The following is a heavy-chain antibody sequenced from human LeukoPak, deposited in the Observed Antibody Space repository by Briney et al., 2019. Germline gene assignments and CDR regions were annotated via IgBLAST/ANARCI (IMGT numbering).Heavy chain of an antibody. J-gene: IGHJ3*02. CDR3: ARGNYDSTGYYYMGDTLDI. CDR2: IYISGST. Sequence: PSETLSLTCTVSGGSITNYYWNWLRQPAGKGLEWIGHIYISGSTNYNPSLKSRVTMSVDTSKNQFSLKVNSVTAADTAAYYCARGNYDSTGYYYMGDTLDIWGQGTMVTVSS. CDR1: GGSITNYY. D-gene: IGHD3-22*01. V-gene: IGHV4-4*07.